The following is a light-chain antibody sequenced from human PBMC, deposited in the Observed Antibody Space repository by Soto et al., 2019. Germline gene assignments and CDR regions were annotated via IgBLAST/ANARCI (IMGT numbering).Light chain of an antibody. J-gene: IGLJ2*01. CDR2: DVS. V-gene: IGLV2-11*01. CDR3: CSYAGDLAL. Sequence: QSVLTQPRSVSGSPGQSVTISCTGTSSDVGGYDFVSWYQQHPGKAPKLMISDVSKRPSGVPDRFSGSKSGNTASLTISGLQAEDEADYYCCSYAGDLALFGGGTMLTVL. CDR1: SSDVGGYDF.